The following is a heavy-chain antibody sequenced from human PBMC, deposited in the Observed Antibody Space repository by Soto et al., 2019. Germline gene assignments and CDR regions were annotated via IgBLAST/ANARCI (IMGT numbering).Heavy chain of an antibody. Sequence: SETLSLTCTVSVGSISSGGYYWSWIRQHPGKGLEWIGYIYYSGSTYYNPSLKSRVTISVDTSKNQFSLKLSSVTAADTAVYYCARAPPSYYDSSGYYDGDAFDIWGQGTMVTVSS. D-gene: IGHD3-22*01. J-gene: IGHJ3*02. CDR3: ARAPPSYYDSSGYYDGDAFDI. V-gene: IGHV4-31*02. CDR2: IYYSGST. CDR1: VGSISSGGYY.